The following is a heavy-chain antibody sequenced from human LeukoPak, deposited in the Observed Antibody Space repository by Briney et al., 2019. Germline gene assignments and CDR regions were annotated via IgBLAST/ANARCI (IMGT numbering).Heavy chain of an antibody. CDR3: ARESLLKLELGLGPPASLDY. J-gene: IGHJ4*02. CDR1: GFTFSSYW. D-gene: IGHD1-7*01. Sequence: GGSLRLSCAASGFTFSSYWMSWVRQAPGKGLEWVANIKQDGSEKYYVDSVKGRFTISRDNAKNSLYLQMNSLRAEDTAVYSCARESLLKLELGLGPPASLDYWGQGTLVTVSS. CDR2: IKQDGSEK. V-gene: IGHV3-7*01.